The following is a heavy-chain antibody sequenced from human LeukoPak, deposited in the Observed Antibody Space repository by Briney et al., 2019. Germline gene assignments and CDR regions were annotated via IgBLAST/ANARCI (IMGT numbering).Heavy chain of an antibody. D-gene: IGHD6-6*01. Sequence: GGSLRLSCAASGFTFSSYSMNWVRQAPGKGLEWVSYISSSSSTIYYADSVKGRFTISRDNAKNSLYLQMNSLRDEDTAAYYCASGIAARRYYFDYWGQGTLVTVSS. CDR1: GFTFSSYS. CDR2: ISSSSSTI. CDR3: ASGIAARRYYFDY. V-gene: IGHV3-48*02. J-gene: IGHJ4*02.